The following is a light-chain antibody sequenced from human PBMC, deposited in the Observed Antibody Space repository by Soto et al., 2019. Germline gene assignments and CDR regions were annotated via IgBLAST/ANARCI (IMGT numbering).Light chain of an antibody. V-gene: IGLV2-23*01. CDR3: CSYAGYSNV. J-gene: IGLJ1*01. Sequence: QSALTQPASVSGSPGQSITISCTGTSRDVGTYNLVSLYQQHPGKAPKLIIYECNKRPSGVSNRFSGSKSGNTASLTISGRQAEDEADYYCCSYAGYSNVFGTGTKLTVL. CDR2: ECN. CDR1: SRDVGTYNL.